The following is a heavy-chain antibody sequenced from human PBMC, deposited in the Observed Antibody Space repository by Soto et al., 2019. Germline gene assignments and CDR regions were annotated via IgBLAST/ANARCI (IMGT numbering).Heavy chain of an antibody. CDR2: IYHSGST. J-gene: IGHJ4*02. D-gene: IGHD6-13*01. CDR1: GGSISSGGYS. V-gene: IGHV4-30-2*01. CDR3: ARDKDRSSWYDY. Sequence: SETLSLTCGASGGSISSGGYSWSWIRQPPGKGLEWIGYIYHSGSTYYNPSLKSRVTISVDRSKNQFSLKLSSVTAADTAVYYCARDKDRSSWYDYWGQGTLVTVYS.